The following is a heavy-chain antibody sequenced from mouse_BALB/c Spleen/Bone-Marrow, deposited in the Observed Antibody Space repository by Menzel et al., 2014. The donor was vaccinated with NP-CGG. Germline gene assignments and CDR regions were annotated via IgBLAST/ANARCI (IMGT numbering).Heavy chain of an antibody. V-gene: IGHV2-2*02. Sequence: VMLVESGPGLVQPSQSLSITCTVSGFSLTNYGVHWVRQSPGKGLERLGVIWSGGNTDYNAAFMSRLSITKDNSKSQVFFKMNSLEVNDTAIYYCARNPIYYDYTDYWGQGTTLTVSS. CDR1: GFSLTNYG. CDR3: ARNPIYYDYTDY. D-gene: IGHD2-4*01. CDR2: IWSGGNT. J-gene: IGHJ2*01.